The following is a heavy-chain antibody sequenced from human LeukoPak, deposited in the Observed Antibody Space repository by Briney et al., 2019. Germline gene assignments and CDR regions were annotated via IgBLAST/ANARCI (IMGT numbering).Heavy chain of an antibody. CDR3: AKSPLKYQLLFFYFDY. CDR2: IRYDGSNK. V-gene: IGHV3-30*02. J-gene: IGHJ4*02. Sequence: PGGPLRLSCAASGFTFSSYGMHWVRQAPGKGLEWVAFIRYDGSNKYYADSVKGRFTISRDNSKNTLYLQMNSLRAEDTAVYYCAKSPLKYQLLFFYFDYWGQGTLVTVSS. D-gene: IGHD2-2*01. CDR1: GFTFSSYG.